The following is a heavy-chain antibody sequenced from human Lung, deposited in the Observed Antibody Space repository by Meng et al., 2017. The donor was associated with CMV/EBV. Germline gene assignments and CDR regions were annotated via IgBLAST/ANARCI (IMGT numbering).Heavy chain of an antibody. V-gene: IGHV3-23*01. J-gene: IGHJ4*02. CDR3: AGGVARSRKVEY. CDR2: ISGGGGYT. CDR1: GLTFSRYT. Sequence: GESXKISCAVSGLTFSRYTMTWVRRAPGKGLEWLSNISGGGGYTNYADSVKGRFTVSRDNSNNTLYLQMNSLRADDAAVYYCAGGVARSRKVEYWGQGTLVTVSS. D-gene: IGHD5-12*01.